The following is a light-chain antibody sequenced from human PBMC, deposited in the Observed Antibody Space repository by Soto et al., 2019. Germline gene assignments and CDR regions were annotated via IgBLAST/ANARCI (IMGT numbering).Light chain of an antibody. J-gene: IGKJ3*01. CDR2: AAS. V-gene: IGKV1-39*01. CDR1: QSIGYS. CDR3: QERISNLGT. Sequence: DIQMTQSPSSLSASVGESVTFTCRASQSIGYSLNWFQQKPGKAPKVLIYAASSLPSGVPSRFSGSGSGTEFTLTINSLQREDCATYYCQERISNLGTFSPGTTVDIK.